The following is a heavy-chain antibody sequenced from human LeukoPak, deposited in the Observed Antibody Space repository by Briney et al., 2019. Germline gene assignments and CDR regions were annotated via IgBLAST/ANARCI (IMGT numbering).Heavy chain of an antibody. CDR2: IKQDGSEK. CDR3: ARDAVGGPDIVVVPAALWAFDY. Sequence: PGGSLRLSCAASGFTFSSYWMSWVRQAPGKGLEWVANIKQDGSEKYYVDSVKGRFTISRDNAKNSLYLQMNSLRAEDTAVYYCARDAVGGPDIVVVPAALWAFDYWGQGTLVTVSS. J-gene: IGHJ4*02. CDR1: GFTFSSYW. V-gene: IGHV3-7*01. D-gene: IGHD2-2*01.